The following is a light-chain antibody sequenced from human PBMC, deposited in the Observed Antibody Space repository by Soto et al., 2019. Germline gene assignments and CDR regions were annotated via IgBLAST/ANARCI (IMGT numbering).Light chain of an antibody. J-gene: IGKJ1*01. CDR1: QSVGRNY. CDR3: QQYNNAPQT. Sequence: IVLTQSPCTLSLSPGERATLSCRASQSVGRNYLAWYQQKPGQAPRLLIHRISTRATGIPDRFSGSGFATDFTLTISRLEPEDFAVYYCQQYNNAPQTFGQGTKVDIK. V-gene: IGKV3-20*01. CDR2: RIS.